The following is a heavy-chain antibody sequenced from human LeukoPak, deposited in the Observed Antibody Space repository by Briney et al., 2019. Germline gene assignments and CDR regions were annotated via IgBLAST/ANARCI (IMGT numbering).Heavy chain of an antibody. CDR1: RFTLSSYS. Sequence: PGGSLRLSCAPSRFTLSSYSMNWVRQAPGKGLEWVSSISSSSSYIYYADSVKGRFTISRDNHKNSLYLQMNSLRAEDTAVYYCARSVTGYSSGWYSHYGMDVWGQGTTVTVSS. J-gene: IGHJ6*02. D-gene: IGHD6-19*01. CDR3: ARSVTGYSSGWYSHYGMDV. CDR2: ISSSSSYI. V-gene: IGHV3-21*01.